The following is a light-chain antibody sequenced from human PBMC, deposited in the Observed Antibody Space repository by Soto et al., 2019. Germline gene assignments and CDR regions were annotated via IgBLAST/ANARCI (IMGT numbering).Light chain of an antibody. V-gene: IGLV4-69*01. J-gene: IGLJ1*01. CDR3: QTWGTGIHV. CDR2: LNSDGSH. Sequence: QSVLTQSPSASASLGGSVKLTCTLSSGHSSYAIAWHQQQPEKGPRYLMKLNSDGSHSKGDGIPGLFSGSSSEAARYLTISSLQSDDEADYCCQTWGTGIHVFGTGTKLTVL. CDR1: SGHSSYA.